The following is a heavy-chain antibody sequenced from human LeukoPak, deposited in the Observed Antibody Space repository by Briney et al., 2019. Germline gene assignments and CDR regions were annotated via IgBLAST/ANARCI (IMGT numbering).Heavy chain of an antibody. V-gene: IGHV1-46*01. D-gene: IGHD4-11*01. Sequence: ALVKVSCKASGYTFTSYYMHWVRQAPGQGLEWMGIINPSGGSTSYAQKFQGRVTMTRDTSTSTVYMELSSLRSEDAAVYYCARALWGDMTTVGRNWFDPWGQGTLVTVSS. CDR3: ARALWGDMTTVGRNWFDP. CDR1: GYTFTSYY. CDR2: INPSGGST. J-gene: IGHJ5*02.